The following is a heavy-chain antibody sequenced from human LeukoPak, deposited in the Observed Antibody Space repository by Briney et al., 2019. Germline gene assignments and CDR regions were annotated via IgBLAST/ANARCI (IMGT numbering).Heavy chain of an antibody. Sequence: GGSLRLSCEGSGFTFDDYAMHWVRQAPGKGLEWVAVISYDGSNKYYADSVKGRFTISRDNSKNTLYLQMNSLRAEDTAVYYCARVNSGSYFLRYYFDYWGQGTLVTVSS. CDR1: GFTFDDYA. CDR2: ISYDGSNK. J-gene: IGHJ4*02. CDR3: ARVNSGSYFLRYYFDY. V-gene: IGHV3-30*04. D-gene: IGHD1-26*01.